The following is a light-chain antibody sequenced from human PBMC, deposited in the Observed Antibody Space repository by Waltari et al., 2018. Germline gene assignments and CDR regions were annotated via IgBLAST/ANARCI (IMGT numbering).Light chain of an antibody. CDR2: DTS. CDR1: QSVFNY. J-gene: IGKJ4*01. Sequence: EIVLTQSHATLSLSAGERATLSCRASQSVFNYLAWYQQKPGQAPRLLIYDTSKRATGIPARFSGSGSGTDFTLTISNLEAEDFALYFCQQGSVLPLTFGGGTKVDIK. V-gene: IGKV3-11*01. CDR3: QQGSVLPLT.